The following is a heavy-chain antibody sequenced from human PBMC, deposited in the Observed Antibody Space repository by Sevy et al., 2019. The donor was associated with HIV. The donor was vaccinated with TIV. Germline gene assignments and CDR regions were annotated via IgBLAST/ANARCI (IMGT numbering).Heavy chain of an antibody. J-gene: IGHJ5*02. CDR2: NSSGSSYL. CDR3: ARDGGSRGFDP. V-gene: IGHV3-21*01. D-gene: IGHD6-13*01. CDR1: GFTFSRYT. Sequence: GGSLRLSCAASGFTFSRYTMHWVRQAPGKGLEWVSSNSSGSSYLYYADSLRGRFTISRDKANNSLYLQMNSLRDEDTGVYYCARDGGSRGFDPWGQGTLVTVFS.